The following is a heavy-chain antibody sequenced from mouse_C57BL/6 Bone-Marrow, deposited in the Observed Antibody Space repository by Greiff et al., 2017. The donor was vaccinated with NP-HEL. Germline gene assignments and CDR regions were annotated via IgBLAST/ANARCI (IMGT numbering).Heavy chain of an antibody. Sequence: EVNVVESGGGLVKPGGSLKLSCAASGFTFSDYGMHWVRQAPEKGLEWVAYISSGSSTIYYADTVKGRFTISRDNAKNTLFLQMTSLRSEDTAMYYCANHYYGSSYYAMDYWGQGTSVTVSS. D-gene: IGHD1-1*01. V-gene: IGHV5-17*01. CDR2: ISSGSSTI. J-gene: IGHJ4*01. CDR1: GFTFSDYG. CDR3: ANHYYGSSYYAMDY.